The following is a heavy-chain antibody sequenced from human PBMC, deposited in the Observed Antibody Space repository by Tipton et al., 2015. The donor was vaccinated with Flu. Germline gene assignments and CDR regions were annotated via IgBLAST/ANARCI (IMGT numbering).Heavy chain of an antibody. J-gene: IGHJ3*01. CDR1: GGSISSSSYY. CDR3: AKVSYGSGSFYSPGVDTFDV. D-gene: IGHD3-10*01. Sequence: TLSLTCTVSGGSISSSSYYWAWIRQPPGKGLEWFGSMYSSGSTYYNLSLKSRVTISIDTSKNQFSLKLNPVTAADTAVYYCAKVSYGSGSFYSPGVDTFDVWGQGTMVTVSS. CDR2: MYSSGST. V-gene: IGHV4-39*07.